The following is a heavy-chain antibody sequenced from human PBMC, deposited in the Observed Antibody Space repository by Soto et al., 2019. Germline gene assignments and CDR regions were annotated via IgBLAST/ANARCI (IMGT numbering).Heavy chain of an antibody. Sequence: QLQLQESGPGLVKPSDTLSLTCTVSGGSLSSGSHYWGWIRQPPGKGLEWIGSIYFSGSTHYNPSLKSRGTISVDSTKNQFSLTLTPVTAADTAVYYCARLSWGPIDYWGQGTLVTVSS. CDR2: IYFSGST. CDR1: GGSLSSGSHY. V-gene: IGHV4-39*01. CDR3: ARLSWGPIDY. D-gene: IGHD3-16*01. J-gene: IGHJ4*02.